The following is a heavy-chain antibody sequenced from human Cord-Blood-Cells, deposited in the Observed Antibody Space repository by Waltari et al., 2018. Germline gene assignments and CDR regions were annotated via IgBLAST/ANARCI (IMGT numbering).Heavy chain of an antibody. CDR1: GGSISSSSSY. CDR3: ARRYSSSSGFDP. CDR2: IYYRGST. V-gene: IGHV4-39*01. J-gene: IGHJ5*02. D-gene: IGHD6-13*01. Sequence: QLQLQESGPGLVKPSETLSLTCTVSGGSISSSSSYWCWIRQPPGKGLEWIGSIYYRGSTYYNPSLKSRVTISVDTSKNQFSLKLSSVTAADTAVYYCARRYSSSSGFDPWGQGTLVTVSS.